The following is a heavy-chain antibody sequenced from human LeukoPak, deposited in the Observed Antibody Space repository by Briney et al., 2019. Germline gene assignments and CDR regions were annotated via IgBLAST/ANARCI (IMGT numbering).Heavy chain of an antibody. Sequence: GGSLRLSCAASGFTFSSYWMSWVRQAPGKGLEWVSGITGSGDTTFYADSVKGRFTISRDNSKNTLYLQMHSLRAENTAVYYCVKDYSTIAAAANPLFDYWGQGALVTVSS. CDR3: VKDYSTIAAAANPLFDY. V-gene: IGHV3-23*01. J-gene: IGHJ4*02. CDR2: ITGSGDTT. D-gene: IGHD6-13*01. CDR1: GFTFSSYW.